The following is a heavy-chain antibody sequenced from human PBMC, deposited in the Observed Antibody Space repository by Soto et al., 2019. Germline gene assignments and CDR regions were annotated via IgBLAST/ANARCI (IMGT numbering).Heavy chain of an antibody. D-gene: IGHD3-10*01. CDR2: IYSGGTT. CDR3: ASGASGNYR. Sequence: EVQLVESGGGLVQPGGSLRLSCAASGFTVSSNYMTWVRQAPGRGLEWVSNIYSGGTTSYAYSVKGRFTISRDNSKNTLFLQMNSLREDDTAVYYCASGASGNYRWGQGTLVTVSS. CDR1: GFTVSSNY. V-gene: IGHV3-66*01. J-gene: IGHJ4*02.